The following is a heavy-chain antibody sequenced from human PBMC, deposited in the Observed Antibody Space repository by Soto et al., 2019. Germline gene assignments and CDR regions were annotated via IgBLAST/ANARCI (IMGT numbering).Heavy chain of an antibody. J-gene: IGHJ4*02. V-gene: IGHV3-30-3*01. D-gene: IGHD2-8*01. CDR1: GFTFSSYA. CDR3: AKVPSSEIVLMVYATGYYFDY. CDR2: ISYDGSNK. Sequence: PGGSLRLSCAASGFTFSSYAMHWVRQAPGKGLEWVAVISYDGSNKYYADSVKGRFTISRDNSKNTLYLQMNSLRAEDTAVYYCAKVPSSEIVLMVYATGYYFDYWGQGTLVTVSS.